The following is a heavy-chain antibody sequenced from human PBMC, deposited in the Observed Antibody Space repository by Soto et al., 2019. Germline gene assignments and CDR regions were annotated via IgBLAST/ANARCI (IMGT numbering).Heavy chain of an antibody. CDR3: ARASTTVTTLDY. J-gene: IGHJ4*02. CDR2: IYHSGST. D-gene: IGHD4-17*01. Sequence: QLQLQESGSGLVKPSQTLSLTCAVSGGSISSGGYSWSWIRQPPGKGLEWIGYIYHSGSTYYNPSPKSRVPISVDMSKNQFSLKLSSVTAADTAVYYCARASTTVTTLDYWGQGTLVTVSS. CDR1: GGSISSGGYS. V-gene: IGHV4-30-2*01.